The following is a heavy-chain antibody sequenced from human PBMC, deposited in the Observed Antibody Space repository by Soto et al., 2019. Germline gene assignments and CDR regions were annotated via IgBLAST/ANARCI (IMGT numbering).Heavy chain of an antibody. V-gene: IGHV1-18*01. CDR2: ISAYNGNT. CDR3: ARELPIWESYRSDDFDI. CDR1: GYTFTSYG. J-gene: IGHJ3*02. D-gene: IGHD3-16*02. Sequence: QVQLVQSGAEVKKPGASVKVSCKASGYTFTSYGISWVRQAPGQGLEWRGWISAYNGNTHYAQTLHGRVTMTTGTSTTTAYMGLRSLRSDDTAVYYCARELPIWESYRSDDFDIWGQGTMVTVSS.